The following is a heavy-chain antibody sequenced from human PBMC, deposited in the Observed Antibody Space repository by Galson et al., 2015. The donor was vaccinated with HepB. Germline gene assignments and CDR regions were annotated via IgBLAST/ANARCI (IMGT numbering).Heavy chain of an antibody. Sequence: SLRLSCAASGFTFSRYYMHWVRQAPGKGLEWVALISYDGSGEYSADAVKGRFIISSDNSKNTLYLQMNILRAEDTAGYYCAKRAQCGSTWGRTRFTSYFDMDVWGQGTTVTVSS. CDR1: GFTFSRYY. CDR2: ISYDGSGE. V-gene: IGHV3-30*18. CDR3: AKRAQCGSTWGRTRFTSYFDMDV. J-gene: IGHJ6*02. D-gene: IGHD6-13*01.